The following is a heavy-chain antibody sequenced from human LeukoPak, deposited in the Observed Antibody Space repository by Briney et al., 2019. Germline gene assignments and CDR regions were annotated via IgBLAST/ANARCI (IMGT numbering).Heavy chain of an antibody. D-gene: IGHD6-6*01. CDR2: ISYDGSNK. J-gene: IGHJ4*02. Sequence: GGSLRLSCAASGFTFSSYGMHWVRQAPGKGLEWVAVISYDGSNKYYADSVKGRFTISRDNSKNTLYLQMNSLRAEDTAVYYCAKERRGYSSSSFDYWGQGTLVTVSS. CDR1: GFTFSSYG. V-gene: IGHV3-30*18. CDR3: AKERRGYSSSSFDY.